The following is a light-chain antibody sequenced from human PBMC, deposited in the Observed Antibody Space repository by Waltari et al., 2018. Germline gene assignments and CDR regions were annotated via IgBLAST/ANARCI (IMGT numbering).Light chain of an antibody. Sequence: DIQMTQSPSTLSASVGDRVTITCRASQSISSWLAWYQQKPGKAPKLLIYKASSLESGVPSRFSGSGSGTKFTLTISSLQPEDFATYHCQQYNSYPWTFGQGTKVEIK. J-gene: IGKJ1*01. CDR2: KAS. V-gene: IGKV1-5*03. CDR1: QSISSW. CDR3: QQYNSYPWT.